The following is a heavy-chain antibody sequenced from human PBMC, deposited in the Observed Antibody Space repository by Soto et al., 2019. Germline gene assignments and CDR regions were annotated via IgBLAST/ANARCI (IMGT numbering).Heavy chain of an antibody. J-gene: IGHJ4*02. Sequence: GSLRLSCAASGFTFSSYSINWVRQAPGKGLEWVSSISSSSSYIYYADSLKGRFTISRDNAKNSLYLQMNSLRAEDTAVYYCVRVASSSSGFDHWGQGTLVTVPS. CDR1: GFTFSSYS. D-gene: IGHD6-13*01. CDR3: VRVASSSSGFDH. CDR2: ISSSSSYI. V-gene: IGHV3-21*01.